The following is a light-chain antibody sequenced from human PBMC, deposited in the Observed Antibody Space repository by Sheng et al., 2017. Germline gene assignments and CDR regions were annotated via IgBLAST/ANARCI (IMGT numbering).Light chain of an antibody. V-gene: IGLV1-51*01. CDR2: DDN. CDR3: ATWDSSLSGGV. CDR1: SSNIGAGYD. Sequence: QSVLTQPPSVSGAPGQRVTISCTGNSSNIGAGYDVSWYQQLPGTAPKLLIYDDNKRPSGIPDRFSGSRSGTSATLGITGLQTGDEADYSCATWDSSLSGGVFGGGTKLTVL. J-gene: IGLJ3*02.